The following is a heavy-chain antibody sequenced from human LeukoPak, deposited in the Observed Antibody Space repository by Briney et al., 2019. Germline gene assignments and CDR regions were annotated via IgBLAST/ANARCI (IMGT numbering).Heavy chain of an antibody. CDR3: ARVGGTLGGIVVVPAAHYYMDV. J-gene: IGHJ6*03. D-gene: IGHD2-2*01. CDR2: MNPNSGNT. CDR1: GYTFTSYD. V-gene: IGHV1-8*03. Sequence: ASVKVSCKASGYTFTSYDINWVRQATRQGLEWMGWMNPNSGNTGYAQKFQGRVTITRNTSISTAYMELSSLRSEDTAVYYCARVGGTLGGIVVVPAAHYYMDVWGKGTTVTVSS.